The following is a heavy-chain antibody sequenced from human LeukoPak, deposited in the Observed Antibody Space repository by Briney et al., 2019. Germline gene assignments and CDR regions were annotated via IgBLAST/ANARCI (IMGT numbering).Heavy chain of an antibody. D-gene: IGHD2-21*02. CDR2: IIPILGIA. V-gene: IGHV1-69*04. J-gene: IGHJ4*02. Sequence: SVKVSCKASGGTFSSYAISWVRQAPGQGLEWMGRIIPILGIANYAQKFQGRVTITADKSTSTAYMELSSLRSEDTPVYYCARSVVVTAAIDYWGQGTLVTVSS. CDR3: ARSVVVTAAIDY. CDR1: GGTFSSYA.